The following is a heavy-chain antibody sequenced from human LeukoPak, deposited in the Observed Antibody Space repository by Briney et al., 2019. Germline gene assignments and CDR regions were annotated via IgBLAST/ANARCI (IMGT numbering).Heavy chain of an antibody. Sequence: GGSLRLSCAASGFTFSSYSMNWFRQAPGKGLEWVGFIRSEAFGGTTEYAASVKGRFTMSRDDSKSIAYLQMNSLKTEDTAVYYCTRDAYMLGKYWGQGTLVTVSS. CDR2: IRSEAFGGTT. D-gene: IGHD3-10*02. V-gene: IGHV3-49*03. CDR3: TRDAYMLGKY. J-gene: IGHJ4*02. CDR1: GFTFSSYS.